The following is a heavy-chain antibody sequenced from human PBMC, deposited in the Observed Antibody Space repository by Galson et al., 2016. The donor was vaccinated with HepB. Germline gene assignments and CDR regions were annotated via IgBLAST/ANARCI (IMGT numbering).Heavy chain of an antibody. CDR2: ISGSSTYT. J-gene: IGHJ4*02. V-gene: IGHV3-11*06. D-gene: IGHD3-10*01. Sequence: SLRLSCAASGFTFSDYYMSWIRQTPGKGLEWVSYISGSSTYTNDADSVKGRFTISRDNAKNTLYLQMSSLRAEDTALYYCARDTGSFGAMGYWGQGTLVTVSS. CDR1: GFTFSDYY. CDR3: ARDTGSFGAMGY.